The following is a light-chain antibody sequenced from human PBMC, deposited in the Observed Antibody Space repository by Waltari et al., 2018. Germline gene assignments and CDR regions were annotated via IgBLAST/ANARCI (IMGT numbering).Light chain of an antibody. CDR3: QQRDNWPSIT. J-gene: IGKJ5*01. CDR1: QSVSSS. CDR2: DVS. Sequence: EIVLTQSPATLSWSPGERATLSCRASQSVSSSLGWYQQKPGQAPRLLIYDVSNRATDIPARFSGSGSGTDFTLTISSLEPEDFAVYYCQQRDNWPSITFGQGTRLEIK. V-gene: IGKV3-11*01.